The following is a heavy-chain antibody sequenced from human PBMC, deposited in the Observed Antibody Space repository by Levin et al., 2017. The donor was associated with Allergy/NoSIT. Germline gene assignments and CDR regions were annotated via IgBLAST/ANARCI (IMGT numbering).Heavy chain of an antibody. J-gene: IGHJ4*02. CDR2: ISYDGSNK. Sequence: GGSLRLSCAASGFTFSSYAMHWVRQAPGKGLEWVAVISYDGSNKYYADPVKGRFTISRDNSKNTLYLQMNSLRAEDTAVYYCARDPPTTAMVPNTFDYWGQGTLVTVSS. CDR3: ARDPPTTAMVPNTFDY. CDR1: GFTFSSYA. V-gene: IGHV3-30-3*01. D-gene: IGHD5-18*01.